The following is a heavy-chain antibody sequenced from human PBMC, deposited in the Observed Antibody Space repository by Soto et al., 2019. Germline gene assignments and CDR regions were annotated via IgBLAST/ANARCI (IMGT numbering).Heavy chain of an antibody. V-gene: IGHV1-69*12. CDR2: IIPIFGTA. CDR1: GGTFSSYA. Sequence: QVQLVQSGAEVKKPGSSVKVSCKASGGTFSSYAISWVRQAPGQGLEWMGGIIPIFGTANYAQKFQGRVKITADESTSTDYMELSSLRSEDTAVYYCARARGITMIVVVPTWGNWFDPWGQGTLVTVSS. CDR3: ARARGITMIVVVPTWGNWFDP. D-gene: IGHD3-22*01. J-gene: IGHJ5*02.